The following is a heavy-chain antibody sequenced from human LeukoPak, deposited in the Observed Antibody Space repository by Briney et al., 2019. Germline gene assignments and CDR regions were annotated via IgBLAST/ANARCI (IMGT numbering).Heavy chain of an antibody. Sequence: GGSLRLSWAASGFTFSSYAMHWVRQAPGKGLEYVSAISSNGGSTYYANSVKGRFTISRDNSKNTLYLQMGSLRAEDMAVYYCARSPTSGYSYVYFDYWGQGTLVTVSS. CDR3: ARSPTSGYSYVYFDY. CDR2: ISSNGGST. J-gene: IGHJ4*02. D-gene: IGHD5-18*01. V-gene: IGHV3-64*01. CDR1: GFTFSSYA.